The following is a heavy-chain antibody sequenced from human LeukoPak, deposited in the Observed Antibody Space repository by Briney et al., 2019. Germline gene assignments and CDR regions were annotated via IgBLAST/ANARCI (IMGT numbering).Heavy chain of an antibody. V-gene: IGHV4-61*01. D-gene: IGHD1-26*01. J-gene: IGHJ3*02. Sequence: SETLSLTCTVSGGSVSSGRYYWSWIRQPPGKGLEWIGYTYYSGSTNYNPSLKSRAIISEDTSKNQFSLKLSSVTAADTAVYYCARHDVGASPYDAFDIWGQGTMVTVSS. CDR2: TYYSGST. CDR3: ARHDVGASPYDAFDI. CDR1: GGSVSSGRYY.